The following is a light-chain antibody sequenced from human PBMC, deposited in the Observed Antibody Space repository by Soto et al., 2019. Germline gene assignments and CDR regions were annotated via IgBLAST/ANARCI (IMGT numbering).Light chain of an antibody. CDR2: DAS. CDR1: QSVSNN. Sequence: EIVMTQSPAPLSVSPGESTTLCCRASQSVSNNLAWYQQKPGQAPRLLIYDASTRATGIPARFSGSGSGTDFTLTISGLQSEDFAVYYCQQYNNWPQTFGQGTQVDIK. V-gene: IGKV3-15*01. CDR3: QQYNNWPQT. J-gene: IGKJ1*01.